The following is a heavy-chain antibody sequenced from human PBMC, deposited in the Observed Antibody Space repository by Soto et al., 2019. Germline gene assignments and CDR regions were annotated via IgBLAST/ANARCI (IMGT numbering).Heavy chain of an antibody. Sequence: QVQLQESGPGLVKPSQTLSLTCTVSGGSIHDYYWVWIRQPPGKGLEWIGSIFYTGSTDYNPSLKSRVTLSLATSKNQFSLHLSSVTAAGTAVYYCARVNRGASDHWGQGALVTVSS. J-gene: IGHJ4*02. CDR1: GGSIHDYY. CDR2: IFYTGST. V-gene: IGHV4-59*01. CDR3: ARVNRGASDH.